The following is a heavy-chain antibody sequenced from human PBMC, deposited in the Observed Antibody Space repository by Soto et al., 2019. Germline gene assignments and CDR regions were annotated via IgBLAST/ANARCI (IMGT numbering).Heavy chain of an antibody. V-gene: IGHV3-15*07. CDR1: GFTFSNAW. CDR3: TTDSYLANVIIRFGY. J-gene: IGHJ4*01. Sequence: EVQLVESGGGFVKPGGSLRLSCAASGFTFSNAWINWVRQAPGKGLEWVGRIKSKTDGGTTDFAASVKGRFAISRDDSQNMVYLQMNSLKPEDTAVYYCTTDSYLANVIIRFGYWGHGTLVTVCS. CDR2: IKSKTDGGTT.